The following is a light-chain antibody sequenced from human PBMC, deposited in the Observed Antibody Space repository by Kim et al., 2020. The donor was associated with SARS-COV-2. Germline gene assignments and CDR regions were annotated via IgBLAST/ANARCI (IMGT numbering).Light chain of an antibody. Sequence: ALGPTARITCGGNPIGRKKVHWCQQEPGQAPVVVIYRDTNRPSGIPERFSGSNSGNTATLTISRVQAGDEADYYCQVWDRSTASYVFGNGTKVTVL. J-gene: IGLJ1*01. CDR1: PIGRKK. V-gene: IGLV3-9*01. CDR3: QVWDRSTASYV. CDR2: RDT.